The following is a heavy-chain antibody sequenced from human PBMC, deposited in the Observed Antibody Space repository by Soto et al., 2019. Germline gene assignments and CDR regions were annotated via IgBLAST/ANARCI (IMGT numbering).Heavy chain of an antibody. CDR1: GFTFSSYG. Sequence: PRGSLRLSCAASGFTFSSYGMHWVRQAPGKGLEWVAVIWFDGSNKFYADSVKGRFTISRDNSKNTVSLQMNSLRDEDSAAYYCATTGPYWGQGTLVTVSS. CDR2: IWFDGSNK. J-gene: IGHJ4*02. V-gene: IGHV3-33*01. CDR3: ATTGPY.